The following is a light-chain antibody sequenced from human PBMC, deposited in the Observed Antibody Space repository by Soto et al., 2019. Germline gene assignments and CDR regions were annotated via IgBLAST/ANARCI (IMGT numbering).Light chain of an antibody. CDR3: QEYSRYPYT. J-gene: IGKJ2*01. V-gene: IGKV1-5*03. CDR1: QSFSTW. Sequence: DIQMTQSPSTLSVSVGDRVTITCRASQSFSTWLAWYQQKPGKAPKLLIYRTSSLKNGVPSRFSGSGSGTEFTLTITSLQPGDFATYYCQEYSRYPYTFGQGTKLEIK. CDR2: RTS.